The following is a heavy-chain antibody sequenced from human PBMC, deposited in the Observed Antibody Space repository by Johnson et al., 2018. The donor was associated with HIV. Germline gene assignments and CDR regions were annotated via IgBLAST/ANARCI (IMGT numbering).Heavy chain of an antibody. J-gene: IGHJ3*01. CDR3: ARERFSDMLTGYHAFDV. D-gene: IGHD3-9*01. V-gene: IGHV3-30*03. CDR1: GFIFSGFG. CDR2: ISYVGGNK. Sequence: QVQLVESGGGVVRPGRPLRLSCAASGFIFSGFGLHWVRQAPGKGLEWLASISYVGGNKYYADSVRGRITISRDNTKNMVYLQMNSLRPEDTAVYYCARERFSDMLTGYHAFDVWGQGTMVTVSS.